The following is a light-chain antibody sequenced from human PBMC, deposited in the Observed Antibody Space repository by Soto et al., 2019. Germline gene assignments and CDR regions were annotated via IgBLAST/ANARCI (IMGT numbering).Light chain of an antibody. CDR3: QQRSTWT. V-gene: IGKV3-11*01. CDR1: QSVSSY. Sequence: EIVLTQSPATLSLSPGERATLSCRASQSVSSYLAWYQQKPGQAPRLLIYDASNWATGIPARFSGSGSGTDFTLTISSLEREDFAVYYCQQRSTWTFGQGTKVEIK. CDR2: DAS. J-gene: IGKJ1*01.